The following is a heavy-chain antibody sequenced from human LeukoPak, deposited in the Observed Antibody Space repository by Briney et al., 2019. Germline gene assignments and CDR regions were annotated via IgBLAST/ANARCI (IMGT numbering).Heavy chain of an antibody. D-gene: IGHD2-2*01. CDR1: GGSISSYY. J-gene: IGHJ6*02. Sequence: SETLSLTCTVSGGSISSYYWSWIRQPPGEGLEWIGYIYYSGSTNYNPSLKSRVTISVDTSKNQFSLKLSSVTAADTAVYYCARHGSSTSPRVHYYYGMDVWGQGTTVTVSS. V-gene: IGHV4-59*08. CDR3: ARHGSSTSPRVHYYYGMDV. CDR2: IYYSGST.